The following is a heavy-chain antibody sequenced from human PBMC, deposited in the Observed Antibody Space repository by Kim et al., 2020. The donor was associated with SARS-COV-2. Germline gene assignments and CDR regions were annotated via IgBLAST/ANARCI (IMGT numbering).Heavy chain of an antibody. J-gene: IGHJ4*02. Sequence: SETLSLTCTVSGDSISRSSNYWGWIRQPPGKGLEWIGSINYSGNTYYNPSLKSRVTISVVTSKNQFSLKMRSVTAADTAVYYCARLVSENSAVEYWGQGT. CDR3: ARLVSENSAVEY. CDR1: GDSISRSSNY. CDR2: INYSGNT. V-gene: IGHV4-39*01.